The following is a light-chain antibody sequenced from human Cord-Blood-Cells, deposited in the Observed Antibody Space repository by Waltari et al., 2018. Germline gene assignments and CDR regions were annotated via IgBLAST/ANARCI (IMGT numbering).Light chain of an antibody. Sequence: EIVLTQSPATLSLSPGERATLSCRASQSVSSYLAWYHQKPGQAPGLLIYDASNRATGIPARFSGSGSGTDFTLTISSLEPEDFAVYYCQQRSNWPPYTFGQGTKLEIK. CDR1: QSVSSY. CDR3: QQRSNWPPYT. V-gene: IGKV3-11*01. CDR2: DAS. J-gene: IGKJ2*01.